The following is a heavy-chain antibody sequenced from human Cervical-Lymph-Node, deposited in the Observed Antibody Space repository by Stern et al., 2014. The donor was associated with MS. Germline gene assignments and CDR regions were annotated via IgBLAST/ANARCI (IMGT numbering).Heavy chain of an antibody. CDR3: ARGGGLVGYFDY. V-gene: IGHV1-69*06. D-gene: IGHD1-26*01. CDR2: ITPVFGTT. J-gene: IGHJ4*02. CDR1: GDTFSSYA. Sequence: VHLVESGAEVKKPGSSVKVSCKASGDTFSSYAINWVRQVPGQGLEWMGGITPVFGTTNYAQKFQGRVTITADKSTNTAYMELMTLRSEDAAVYYCARGGGLVGYFDYWGQGTLVSVSS.